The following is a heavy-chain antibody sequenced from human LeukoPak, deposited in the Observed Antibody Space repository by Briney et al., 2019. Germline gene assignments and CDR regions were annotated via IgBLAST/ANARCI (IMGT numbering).Heavy chain of an antibody. CDR1: GYTFTSYA. V-gene: IGHV1-3*01. CDR2: INAGNGNT. J-gene: IGHJ4*02. CDR3: ARDQEGFDY. Sequence: ASVKASCKASGYTFTSYAMHWVRQAPGQRLEWMGWINAGNGNTKYSQKFQGRVTITRDTSTSTVHMELSGLRSEDTAVYYCARDQEGFDYWGQGTLVTVSS.